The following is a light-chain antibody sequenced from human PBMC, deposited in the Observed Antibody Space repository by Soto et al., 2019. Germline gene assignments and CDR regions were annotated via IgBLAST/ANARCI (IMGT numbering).Light chain of an antibody. Sequence: EIQLKQYPSTLSASVGDRVTITCRASQSISSWLAWYQQKPGKAPKLLIYKASSLESGVPSRFSGSGSGTEFTLTISSLQPDDFATYYCQQYNSYSRTFGQGT. CDR1: QSISSW. CDR3: QQYNSYSRT. J-gene: IGKJ2*01. CDR2: KAS. V-gene: IGKV1-5*03.